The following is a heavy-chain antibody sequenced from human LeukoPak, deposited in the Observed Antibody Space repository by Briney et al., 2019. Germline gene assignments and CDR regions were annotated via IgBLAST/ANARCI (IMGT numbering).Heavy chain of an antibody. CDR1: GYTLTGYY. D-gene: IGHD5-24*01. CDR2: INPNSGGT. Sequence: ASVKVSCKASGYTLTGYYMHWVRQAPGQGLEWMGRINPNSGGTNYAQKFQGRVTMTRDTSISTAYMELSRLRSDDTAVYYCARARDGYNLIAFDIWGQGTMVTVSS. CDR3: ARARDGYNLIAFDI. J-gene: IGHJ3*02. V-gene: IGHV1-2*06.